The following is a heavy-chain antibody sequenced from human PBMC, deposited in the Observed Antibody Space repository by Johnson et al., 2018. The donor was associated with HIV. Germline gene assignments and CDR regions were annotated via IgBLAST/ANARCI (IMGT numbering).Heavy chain of an antibody. V-gene: IGHV3-72*01. CDR1: GFTFSDHY. CDR2: TRNKANSYTT. CDR3: ARVGQQSNAFDI. Sequence: MQLVESGGGLVQPGGSLRLSCAASGFTFSDHYMDWVRQAPGKGLEWVGRTRNKANSYTTEYAASVNGRFTISRDDSKNSLYLQMNSLKTEETAVYYCARVGQQSNAFDIWGQGTMVTVSS. D-gene: IGHD6-13*01. J-gene: IGHJ3*02.